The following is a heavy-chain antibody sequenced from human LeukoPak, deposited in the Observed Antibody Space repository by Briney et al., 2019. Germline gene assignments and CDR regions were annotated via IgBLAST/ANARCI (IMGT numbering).Heavy chain of an antibody. CDR1: GFTFSSYG. D-gene: IGHD5-18*01. V-gene: IGHV3-30*18. Sequence: PGRSLRLSCAASGFTFSSYGMYWVRQAPGKGLEWVAVISYDGSNKYYADSVRGRFTISRDNSKNTLYLQMNSLRAEDTAVYYCAKHRGYSYGSLGMDVWGQGTTVTVSS. CDR3: AKHRGYSYGSLGMDV. J-gene: IGHJ6*02. CDR2: ISYDGSNK.